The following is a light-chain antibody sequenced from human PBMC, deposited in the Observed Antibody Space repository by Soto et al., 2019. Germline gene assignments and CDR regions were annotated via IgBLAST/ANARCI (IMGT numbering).Light chain of an antibody. CDR1: QSVSSTY. CDR2: GAS. CDR3: QHYGSSRYT. Sequence: EIVLTQSPGTLSLSPGERATLSCRASQSVSSTYLTWYQHTPGQAPRLLIYGASSRAAGIPDRISSSGSGTYLTLTISVLEPEDFVVYYCQHYGSSRYTFGQGTKLEIK. V-gene: IGKV3-20*01. J-gene: IGKJ2*01.